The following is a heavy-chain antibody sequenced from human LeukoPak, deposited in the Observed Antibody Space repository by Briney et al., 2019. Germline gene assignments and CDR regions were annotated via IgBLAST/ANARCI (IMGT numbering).Heavy chain of an antibody. CDR1: GGTFSSYA. V-gene: IGHV1-69*06. CDR2: IIPIFGTA. Sequence: SVKVSCKASGGTFSSYAINWVRQAPGQGLEWMGGIIPIFGTANYVQKFQGRVTITADKSTSTAYMELSSLRSEDTAVYYCARRTALEQYFDYWGQGTLVTVSS. J-gene: IGHJ4*02. CDR3: ARRTALEQYFDY. D-gene: IGHD1/OR15-1a*01.